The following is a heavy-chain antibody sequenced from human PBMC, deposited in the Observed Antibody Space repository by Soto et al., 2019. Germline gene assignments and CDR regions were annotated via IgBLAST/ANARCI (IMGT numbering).Heavy chain of an antibody. CDR3: ARLTMIVAAFDI. CDR2: IYYSGST. CDR1: GGSISSSSYY. J-gene: IGHJ3*02. D-gene: IGHD3-22*01. Sequence: TLSLTCTVSGGSISSSSYYWGWIRQPPGKGLEWIGSIYYSGSTYYNPSLKSRVTISVDTSKNQFSLKLSSVTAADTAVYYCARLTMIVAAFDIWGQGTMVTVSS. V-gene: IGHV4-39*01.